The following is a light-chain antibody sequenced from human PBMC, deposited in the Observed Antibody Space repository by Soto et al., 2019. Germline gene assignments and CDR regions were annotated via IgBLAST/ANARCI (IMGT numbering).Light chain of an antibody. CDR2: DAS. J-gene: IGKJ4*01. CDR3: QQYDNLPLT. CDR1: QDISNY. Sequence: DLQMTQSPSSLSASVGDRVTITCQASQDISNYLNWYQQKPGKAPKLLIYDASNLETGVPSRFSGSGSGKDFTFTIRSLHPEVIATYSCQQYDNLPLTFGGGTKVEIK. V-gene: IGKV1-33*01.